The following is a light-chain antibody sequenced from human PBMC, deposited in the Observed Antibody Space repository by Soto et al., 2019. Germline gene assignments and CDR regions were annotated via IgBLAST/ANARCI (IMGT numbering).Light chain of an antibody. Sequence: EIVLTQSPATLSLSPGERATLSCRASQSVSTYLAWYQQKPGQAPRLLIYDASKRATGIPARFSGSGSGTAFTLTITSLEPEDFGVYYCPQRSNWPPTWTFGQGTKVDIK. CDR2: DAS. CDR3: PQRSNWPPTWT. J-gene: IGKJ1*01. V-gene: IGKV3-11*01. CDR1: QSVSTY.